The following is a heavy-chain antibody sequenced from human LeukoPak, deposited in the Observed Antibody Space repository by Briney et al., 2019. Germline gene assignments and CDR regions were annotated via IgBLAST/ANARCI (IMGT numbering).Heavy chain of an antibody. Sequence: GGSLRLSCAASGLTFSTDVRSWVRQAPGKGLECVSAISGSGGNTYYADSVKGRFTISRDNSKNSLYLQMNSLRAEDTAVYYCARDNGYSYGYYYYYGMDVWGQGTTVTVSS. D-gene: IGHD5-18*01. CDR2: ISGSGGNT. V-gene: IGHV3-23*01. J-gene: IGHJ6*02. CDR1: GLTFSTDV. CDR3: ARDNGYSYGYYYYYGMDV.